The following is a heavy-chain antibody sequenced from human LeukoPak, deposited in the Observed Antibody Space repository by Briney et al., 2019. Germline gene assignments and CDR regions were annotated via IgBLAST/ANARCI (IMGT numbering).Heavy chain of an antibody. CDR1: GGSISSSSYY. J-gene: IGHJ4*02. Sequence: SETLSLTCTVSGGSISSSSYYWGWIRQPPGKGLEWIGSIYYSGSTYYNPSLKSRITISLDTSKNQFSLKLSSVTAADTAVYYCARDWTSNIDYWGQGTLVTVSS. CDR2: IYYSGST. D-gene: IGHD3/OR15-3a*01. V-gene: IGHV4-39*02. CDR3: ARDWTSNIDY.